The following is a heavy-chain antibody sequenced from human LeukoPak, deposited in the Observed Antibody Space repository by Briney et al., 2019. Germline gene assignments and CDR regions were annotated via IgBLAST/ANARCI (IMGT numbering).Heavy chain of an antibody. V-gene: IGHV4/OR15-8*01. D-gene: IGHD3-16*02. CDR1: GCSIDSTNC. Sequence: SEALSLTCGVSGCSIDSTNCWNWVRQPPGKGLEWIGEIHHDGRINYNPPLKSRVTLSVDKSKNQFSLRLNSVTAADTAMYYCARSHDHLWGNYPDYWGQGTLVTVSS. CDR3: ARSHDHLWGNYPDY. J-gene: IGHJ4*02. CDR2: IHHDGRI.